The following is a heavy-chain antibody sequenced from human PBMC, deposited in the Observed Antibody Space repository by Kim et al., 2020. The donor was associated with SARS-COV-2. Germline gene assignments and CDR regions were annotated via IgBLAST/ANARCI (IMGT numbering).Heavy chain of an antibody. D-gene: IGHD5-12*01. CDR3: ARAAHRFIVATTFDY. CDR2: INHSGSP. J-gene: IGHJ4*02. Sequence: SETLSLTCAVYGGSFSGYYWSWIRQPPGKGLEWIGEINHSGSPNYNPSLKSRVTISVATSKNQYSLKLSSVTAADTAVYYCARAAHRFIVATTFDYCGQGTLVTVSS. CDR1: GGSFSGYY. V-gene: IGHV4-34*01.